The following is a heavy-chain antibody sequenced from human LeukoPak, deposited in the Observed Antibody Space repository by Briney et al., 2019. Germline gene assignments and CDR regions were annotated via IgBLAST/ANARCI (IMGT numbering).Heavy chain of an antibody. Sequence: SETLSLTCTVSGGSISSGDYYWSWIRQPPGKGLEWIGYIHHSGSTYYYNPSLKSRVTMSVDTSKNQFSLKLSSVGAADTAVYYCVRDRSRPNPFFDSWGQGTLVTVSS. CDR1: GGSISSGDYY. CDR3: VRDRSRPNPFFDS. V-gene: IGHV4-30-4*01. J-gene: IGHJ4*02. CDR2: IHHSGSTY. D-gene: IGHD6-13*01.